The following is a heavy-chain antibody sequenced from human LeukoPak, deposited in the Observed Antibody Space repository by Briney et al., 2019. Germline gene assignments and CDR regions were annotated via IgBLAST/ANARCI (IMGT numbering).Heavy chain of an antibody. CDR2: IWYDGSNK. J-gene: IGHJ4*02. CDR3: AKDSAVAVTTLIDY. Sequence: VRSLRLSCAASGFTFSSYGMHWVRQAPGKGLEWVAVIWYDGSNKYYADSVKGRSTISRDNSKNTLYLQMNSLRAEDTAVYYCAKDSAVAVTTLIDYWGQGTLVTVSS. V-gene: IGHV3-33*06. CDR1: GFTFSSYG. D-gene: IGHD4-23*01.